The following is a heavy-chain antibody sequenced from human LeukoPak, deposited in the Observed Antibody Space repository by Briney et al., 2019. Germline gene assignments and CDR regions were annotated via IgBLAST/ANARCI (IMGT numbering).Heavy chain of an antibody. J-gene: IGHJ4*02. CDR2: ISGSGEST. Sequence: GGSLRLSCAASGFNFRSSAMIWVRQAPGRGLEWVSGISGSGESTYYADSVRDRFTISRDNYRDTLYLQMDSLRAEDSGVYFCVKGDIVVITAVWGDWGQGILVTVSS. V-gene: IGHV3-23*01. D-gene: IGHD2-21*02. CDR1: GFNFRSSA. CDR3: VKGDIVVITAVWGD.